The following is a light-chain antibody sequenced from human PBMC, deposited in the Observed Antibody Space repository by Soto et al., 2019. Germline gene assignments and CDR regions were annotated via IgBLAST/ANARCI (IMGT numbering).Light chain of an antibody. J-gene: IGKJ1*01. CDR3: QQYNSYPWT. V-gene: IGKV1-16*01. CDR1: KGINNY. CDR2: ATS. Sequence: DIQMTQSPPSLSASVGDRVTITCRASKGINNYLAWFQQQPGTAPKPLIYATSTLHSGVPSRFTGSGSGTEFILTITSLQPEDFVTYYCQQYNSYPWTFGQGTKVEVK.